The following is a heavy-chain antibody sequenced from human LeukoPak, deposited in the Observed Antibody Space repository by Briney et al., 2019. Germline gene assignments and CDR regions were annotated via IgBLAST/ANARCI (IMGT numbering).Heavy chain of an antibody. V-gene: IGHV1-18*01. CDR2: ISAYNGNT. D-gene: IGHD3-10*01. J-gene: IGHJ5*02. Sequence: ASVKVSCKASGYTFTSYGISWVRQAPGQGLEWMGWISAYNGNTNYAQKLQGRVTMTTDTSTSTAYMELRSLRSDDTAVYYCARVGSMVRGGSRFDPWGQGTPVTVSS. CDR1: GYTFTSYG. CDR3: ARVGSMVRGGSRFDP.